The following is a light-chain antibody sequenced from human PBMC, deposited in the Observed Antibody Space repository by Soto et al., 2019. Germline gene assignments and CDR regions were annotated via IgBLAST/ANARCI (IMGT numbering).Light chain of an antibody. J-gene: IGLJ3*02. CDR2: EGS. Sequence: QSALTQPASVCGSPGQSITISCTGTSSDVGNYNLVSWYQQHPGEAPKLLIYEGSKRPSGVSNRFSGSKFGNTASLTISGLQAEDEVDYYCCSYAGDSTWVFGGGTKLTVL. CDR3: CSYAGDSTWV. CDR1: SSDVGNYNL. V-gene: IGLV2-23*01.